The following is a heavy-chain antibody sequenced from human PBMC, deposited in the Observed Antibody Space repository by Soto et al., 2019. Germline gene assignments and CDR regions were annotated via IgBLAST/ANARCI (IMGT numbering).Heavy chain of an antibody. CDR1: GYTFTSYA. Sequence: ASVKVSCKASGYTFTSYAMHWVRQAPGQRLEWMGWINAGNGNTKYSQKFQGRVTITRDTYASTAYMELSSLRSEDTAVYYCARAGIAARPSSFQHWGQGTMVTVSS. V-gene: IGHV1-3*01. J-gene: IGHJ1*01. CDR2: INAGNGNT. D-gene: IGHD6-6*01. CDR3: ARAGIAARPSSFQH.